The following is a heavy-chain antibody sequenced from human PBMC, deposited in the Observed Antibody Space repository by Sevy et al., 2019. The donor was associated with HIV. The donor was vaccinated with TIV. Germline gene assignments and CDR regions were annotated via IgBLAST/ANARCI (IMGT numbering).Heavy chain of an antibody. CDR1: GFTVSSNY. J-gene: IGHJ6*02. CDR3: ARRSRDNYGMDV. CDR2: IYSGGST. Sequence: GGSLRLSCAASGFTVSSNYMSWVRQAPGKGLEGVSVIYSGGSTYYADSVKGRFTISRDNSKNPLYLQMNSLRAEDTAVYYCARRSRDNYGMDVWGQGTTVTVSS. V-gene: IGHV3-53*01.